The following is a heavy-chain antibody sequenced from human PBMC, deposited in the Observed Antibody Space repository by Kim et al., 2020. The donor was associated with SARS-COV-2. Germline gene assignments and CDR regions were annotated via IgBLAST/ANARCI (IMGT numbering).Heavy chain of an antibody. CDR1: GYTFTSYA. CDR2: INTNTGNP. V-gene: IGHV7-4-1*02. CDR3: ARDWXXXSWRYYYYYGMDV. J-gene: IGHJ6*02. Sequence: ASVKVSCKASGYTFTSYAMNWVRQAPGQGLEWMGWINTNTGNPTYAQGFTGRFVFXLGTSVSTAYLEXSXXXAEDTAVYYCARDWXXXSWRYYYYYGMDVWGQGTXGTVSS. D-gene: IGHD6-13*01.